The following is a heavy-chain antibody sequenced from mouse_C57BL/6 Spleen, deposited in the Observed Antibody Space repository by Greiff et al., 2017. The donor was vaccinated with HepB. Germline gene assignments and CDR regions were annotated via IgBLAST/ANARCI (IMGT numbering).Heavy chain of an antibody. CDR2: IDPETGGT. CDR3: TKGVRYHGNWYFDV. CDR1: GYTFTDYE. D-gene: IGHD1-1*01. J-gene: IGHJ1*03. V-gene: IGHV1-15*01. Sequence: QVQLKQSGAELVRPGASVTLSCKASGYTFTDYEMHWVKQTPVHGLEWIGAIDPETGGTAYNQKFKGKAILTADKSSSTAYMELRSLTSEDSAVYYCTKGVRYHGNWYFDVWGTGTTVTVSS.